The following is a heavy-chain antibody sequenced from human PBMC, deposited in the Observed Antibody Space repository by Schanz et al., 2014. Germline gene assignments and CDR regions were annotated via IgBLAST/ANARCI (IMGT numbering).Heavy chain of an antibody. Sequence: QVQLVESGGGVVQPGTSLRLSCAASGFTFSSYGMHWVRQAPGKGLEWVAVIWFDGNNKYYADSVKGRFIISRDSSKNTLFLQMNSLRAEDTAVYFCARDGGRDGYNLAFDVWGQGTLVTVSS. CDR2: IWFDGNNK. CDR1: GFTFSSYG. CDR3: ARDGGRDGYNLAFDV. D-gene: IGHD5-12*01. J-gene: IGHJ3*01. V-gene: IGHV3-33*08.